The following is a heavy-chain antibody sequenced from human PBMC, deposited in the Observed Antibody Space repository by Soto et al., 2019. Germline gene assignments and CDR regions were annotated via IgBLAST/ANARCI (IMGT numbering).Heavy chain of an antibody. CDR3: AREGLITMVRGVRTYYYGMDV. CDR2: ISYDGRSE. J-gene: IGHJ6*02. V-gene: IGHV3-30*04. Sequence: QVQLVESGGGVVQPGRSLRLSCSASGFTFTNYALHWVRQAPGKGLEWVAVISYDGRSEYYADSVKGRFTICRDNAENTLYLQMNSLRLEDTAVYYCAREGLITMVRGVRTYYYGMDVWGRGATVTVSS. CDR1: GFTFTNYA. D-gene: IGHD3-10*01.